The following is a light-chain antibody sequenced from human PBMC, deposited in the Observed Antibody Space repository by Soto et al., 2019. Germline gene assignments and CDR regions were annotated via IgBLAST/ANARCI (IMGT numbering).Light chain of an antibody. V-gene: IGKV1-39*01. J-gene: IGKJ5*01. Sequence: IQMTQSPSSLSASVVDRVNLRCRGSQSISNYLNWYQQKAGMAPKLLIYAATTLQRGVPSRFSGSGSGTDFTLTITSLQPEDFAIYFCQQSYNIPPTFGQGTGLEIK. CDR1: QSISNY. CDR2: AAT. CDR3: QQSYNIPPT.